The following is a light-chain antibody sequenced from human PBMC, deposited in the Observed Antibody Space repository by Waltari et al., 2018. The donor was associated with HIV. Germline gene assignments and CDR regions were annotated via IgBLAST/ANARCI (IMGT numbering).Light chain of an antibody. J-gene: IGKJ2*01. CDR1: ESVYTY. CDR2: GAS. CDR3: QQSYNTVVFT. Sequence: IRLTQFPSSLSASVEDRVNLTCRASESVYTYLHWYQQKPGKAPKMLSQGASGLQNGVPPRFSGGRYGPEFTLTIDNLRPEDFATYFCQQSYNTVVFTFGQGT. V-gene: IGKV1-39*01.